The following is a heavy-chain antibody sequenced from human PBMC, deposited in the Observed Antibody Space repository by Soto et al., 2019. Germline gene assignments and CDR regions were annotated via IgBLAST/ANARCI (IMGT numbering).Heavy chain of an antibody. CDR2: IYYSGST. V-gene: IGHV4-59*01. D-gene: IGHD1-1*01. Sequence: SETLFLTCTVSGGSISSYYWSWIRQPPGKGLEWIGYIYYSGSTNYNPSLKSRVTISVDTSKNQFSLKLSSVTAADTTVYYCARLNDEFDYWGQGTLVTVSS. J-gene: IGHJ4*02. CDR1: GGSISSYY. CDR3: ARLNDEFDY.